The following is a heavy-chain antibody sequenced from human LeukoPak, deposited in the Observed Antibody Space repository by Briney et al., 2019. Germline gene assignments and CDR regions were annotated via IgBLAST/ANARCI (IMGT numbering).Heavy chain of an antibody. CDR3: AKMPESSGWYNFDN. CDR1: GFTFSTYG. D-gene: IGHD6-19*01. CDR2: ISGRGIST. Sequence: TGGSLRLSCAASGFTFSTYGMSWARQAPGKGLEWVSAISGRGISTYYTDSVKGRFTISRDNSKNTLYLQMNSLRAEDTAVYYCAKMPESSGWYNFDNWGQGTLVTVSS. J-gene: IGHJ4*02. V-gene: IGHV3-23*01.